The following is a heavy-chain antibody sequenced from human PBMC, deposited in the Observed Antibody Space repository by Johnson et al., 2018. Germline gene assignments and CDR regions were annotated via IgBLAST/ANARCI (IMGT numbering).Heavy chain of an antibody. CDR2: IKVAGREQ. V-gene: IGHV3-7*01. D-gene: IGHD1-14*01. Sequence: VQLVESGGGLVEPGGSLRLSCVASGSPLSSSWMRWVRQAPGKGLEWLANIKVAGREQYSVDSATGRFTITRDNAINSLYLQMNSLRAEDTAVYLGARNHAGARANYGYDGRDVWCQGTTVTVSS. CDR3: ARNHAGARANYGYDGRDV. J-gene: IGHJ6*02. CDR1: GSPLSSSW.